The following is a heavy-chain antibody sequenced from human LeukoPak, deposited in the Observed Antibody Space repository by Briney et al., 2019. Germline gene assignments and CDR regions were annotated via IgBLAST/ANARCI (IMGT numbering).Heavy chain of an antibody. Sequence: GGSLRLSCAASGFPFSSYAMSWVRQAPGTGLEWISTIHAGGRSTYYADSVKGRFTISRDNSKNTLYLEMNSLRAEDTAIYYCAKMKGHPLPKYYMDVWGQGTTVTVSS. V-gene: IGHV3-23*01. CDR2: IHAGGRST. CDR1: GFPFSSYA. J-gene: IGHJ6*01. CDR3: AKMKGHPLPKYYMDV. D-gene: IGHD1-26*01.